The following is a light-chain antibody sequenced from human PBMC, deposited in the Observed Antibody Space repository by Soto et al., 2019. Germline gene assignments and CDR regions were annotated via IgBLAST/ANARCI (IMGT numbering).Light chain of an antibody. V-gene: IGKV3-11*01. CDR3: QDRSHWRYT. CDR1: QSVSSY. J-gene: IGKJ2*01. Sequence: EIVLIQSPSPLSLSPGERATLSCRASQSVSSYLACLIYDASNRATGIPARFSGSGSGTDFTLTISTLQPEDLAVSDYQDRSHWRYTFGQGTNLEI. CDR2: DAS.